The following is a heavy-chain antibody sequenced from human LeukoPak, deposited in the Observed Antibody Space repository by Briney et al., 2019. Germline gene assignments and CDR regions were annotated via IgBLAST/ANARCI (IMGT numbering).Heavy chain of an antibody. Sequence: ASVKVSCKASGYTFTSYAMHWVRQAPGQRLEWMGWINAGNGNTKYSQKFQGRVTMTRDTSTSTVYMELSSLRSEDTAVYYCAREDYGIVGATIDYWGQGTLVTVSS. J-gene: IGHJ4*02. CDR3: AREDYGIVGATIDY. CDR2: INAGNGNT. CDR1: GYTFTSYA. V-gene: IGHV1-3*01. D-gene: IGHD1-26*01.